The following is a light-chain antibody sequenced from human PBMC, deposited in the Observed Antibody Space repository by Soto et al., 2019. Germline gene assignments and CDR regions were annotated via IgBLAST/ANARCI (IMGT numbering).Light chain of an antibody. CDR3: QQKT. Sequence: DIQMTQSPSTLSGSVGDRVTITCRASQTISSWLAWYQQKPGKAPKLLIYDASRLNSGVPSRFSGSGSGTGFTLTITSLQPDDFATYYCQQKTFGGGTKVDIK. J-gene: IGKJ4*01. V-gene: IGKV1-5*01. CDR1: QTISSW. CDR2: DAS.